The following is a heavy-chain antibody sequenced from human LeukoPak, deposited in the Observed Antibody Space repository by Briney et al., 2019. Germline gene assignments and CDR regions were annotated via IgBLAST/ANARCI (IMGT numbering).Heavy chain of an antibody. Sequence: GEPLNISCKGSGSPFTGYWIGWARQLPGKGLEWMGIIYPGDSDTRYSPSFQGHVTISADKSISTAYLQWSSLKASDTAMYYWARCTMVRGVPTFDYWGQGTQVTVSS. CDR3: ARCTMVRGVPTFDY. CDR2: IYPGDSDT. J-gene: IGHJ4*02. V-gene: IGHV5-51*01. CDR1: GSPFTGYW. D-gene: IGHD3-10*01.